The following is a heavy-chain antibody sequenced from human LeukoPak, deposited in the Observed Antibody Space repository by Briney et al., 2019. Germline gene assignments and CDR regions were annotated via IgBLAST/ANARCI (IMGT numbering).Heavy chain of an antibody. CDR1: GFAFHNYA. CDR3: AKDTGGNGAYFYAMDV. Sequence: GRSLRLSCVGSGFAFHNYAMHWVRRPPGKGLEWVSAINWNSDTKAYADSVKGRFAISRDRARNSLYLQMDSLRPEDTALYYCAKDTGGNGAYFYAMDVWGQGTSVTVSS. D-gene: IGHD4-23*01. CDR2: INWNSDTK. J-gene: IGHJ6*02. V-gene: IGHV3-9*01.